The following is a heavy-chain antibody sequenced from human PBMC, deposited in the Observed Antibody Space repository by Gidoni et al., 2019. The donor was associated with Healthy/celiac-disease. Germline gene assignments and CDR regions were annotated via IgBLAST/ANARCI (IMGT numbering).Heavy chain of an antibody. CDR3: AGVSWYSGGY. CDR1: GGSVSGYY. J-gene: IGHJ4*02. D-gene: IGHD1-26*01. CDR2: INHSGST. Sequence: QEQLQQWGAGRVKPSEHLSLTGAVYGGSVSGYYWSWIRQPPGKGLEWIGEINHSGSTSYNPSLKGRVTISVDTSKNQFSLKLSSVSASDTGVYYCAGVSWYSGGYWGQGTLVTVSS. V-gene: IGHV4-34*01.